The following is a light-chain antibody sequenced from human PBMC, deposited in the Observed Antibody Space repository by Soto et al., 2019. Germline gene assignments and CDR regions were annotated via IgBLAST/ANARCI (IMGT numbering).Light chain of an antibody. CDR1: QSVSSY. Sequence: EIVLTQSPATLSLSPGERATLSCRASQSVSSYLAWYQQKPGQAPRLLIYDASTRATGIPDRFSGSGSGTDFTLTITRLEPEDFAVYYCQQYHTSAWTFGQGTKVDIK. V-gene: IGKV3-20*01. J-gene: IGKJ1*01. CDR3: QQYHTSAWT. CDR2: DAS.